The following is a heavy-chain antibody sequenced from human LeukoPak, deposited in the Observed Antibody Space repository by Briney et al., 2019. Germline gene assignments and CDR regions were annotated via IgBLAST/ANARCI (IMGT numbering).Heavy chain of an antibody. J-gene: IGHJ6*03. Sequence: PSETLSLTCAVSGGSISSSNWWSWVRQPPVKGLEWIGEIYHSGSTNYNPSLKSRVTISVDKSKNQFSLNLSSVTAADTAVYYCAREGDPRNPYYYYYYMDVWGKGTTVTISS. CDR3: AREGDPRNPYYYYYYMDV. CDR1: GGSISSSNW. CDR2: IYHSGST. V-gene: IGHV4-4*02. D-gene: IGHD1-14*01.